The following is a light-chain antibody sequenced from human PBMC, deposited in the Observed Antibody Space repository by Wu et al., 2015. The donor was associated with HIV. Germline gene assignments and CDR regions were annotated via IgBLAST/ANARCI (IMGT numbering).Light chain of an antibody. CDR1: QSVGSD. J-gene: IGKJ2*01. Sequence: EIVLTQSPATLSLSPGERVTLSCRASQSVGSDLAWYQQKPGQPPRLLIYGASTRATAIPARFGGSGSGTEFTLTITSMQSEDFAVYYCQQYNNWPPYTFGPGTQLEIK. CDR2: GAS. V-gene: IGKV3-15*01. CDR3: QQYNNWPPYT.